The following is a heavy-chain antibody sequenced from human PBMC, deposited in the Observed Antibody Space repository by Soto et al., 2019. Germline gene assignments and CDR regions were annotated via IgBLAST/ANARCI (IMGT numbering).Heavy chain of an antibody. Sequence: QITLKESGPMLIRSTQTLTLTCTCSGFSLMSSVEAVGWIRQPPENALEWLALIYWDDDNAYSPSLKNTRTITKDTSKNLVVLTLTNVGPVAAGTYFCAHATPHNSSRWFFDFWGLGTLVTVSS. J-gene: IGHJ4*02. V-gene: IGHV2-5*02. CDR2: IYWDDDN. CDR1: GFSLMSSVEA. D-gene: IGHD6-13*01. CDR3: AHATPHNSSRWFFDF.